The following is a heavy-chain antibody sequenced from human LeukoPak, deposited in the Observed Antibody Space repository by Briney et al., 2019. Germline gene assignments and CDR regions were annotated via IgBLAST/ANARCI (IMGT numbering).Heavy chain of an antibody. CDR2: ISGNGVST. CDR1: GFTFSSYA. V-gene: IGHV3-23*01. Sequence: GGSLRLSCAASGFTFSSYAMSWVRQAPGKGLEWVSVISGNGVSTHYADSVKGRFTISRDNSKNTLYLQMNSLRAEDTAVYYCAIRSEYYYDSSGYPLGYWGQGTLVTVSS. D-gene: IGHD3-22*01. J-gene: IGHJ4*02. CDR3: AIRSEYYYDSSGYPLGY.